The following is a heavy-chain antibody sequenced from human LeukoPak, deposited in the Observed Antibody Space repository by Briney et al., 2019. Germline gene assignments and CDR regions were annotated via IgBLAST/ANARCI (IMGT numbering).Heavy chain of an antibody. CDR2: IISSSSYI. J-gene: IGHJ4*02. D-gene: IGHD2-15*01. Sequence: PGGSLRLSCAASGFTFSNYSMNWVRQATGKGGEGVSSIISSSSYIYYPHSLKGRFTISLDNAKNSLYLQMNSLRAEDTAVYYCARDPQYCIGGSCYSFDYWGQGTLVTVSS. CDR1: GFTFSNYS. CDR3: ARDPQYCIGGSCYSFDY. V-gene: IGHV3-21*01.